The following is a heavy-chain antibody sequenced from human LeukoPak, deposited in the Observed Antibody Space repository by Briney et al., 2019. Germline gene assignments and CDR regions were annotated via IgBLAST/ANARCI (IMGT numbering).Heavy chain of an antibody. Sequence: GGSLRLSCAASGFTFSSYSMNWVRQAPGKGLERVSYISSTSSAIYYADSVKGRFTISRDNAKNSLFLQINSLRDEDTGVYYCARSPITTGIYFDHWGQGTLVTVSS. CDR2: ISSTSSAI. J-gene: IGHJ4*02. CDR3: ARSPITTGIYFDH. D-gene: IGHD3-22*01. CDR1: GFTFSSYS. V-gene: IGHV3-48*02.